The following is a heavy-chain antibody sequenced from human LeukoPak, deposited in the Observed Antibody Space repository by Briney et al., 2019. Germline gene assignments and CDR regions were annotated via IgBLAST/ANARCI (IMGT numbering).Heavy chain of an antibody. V-gene: IGHV3-21*01. D-gene: IGHD3-16*01. Sequence: GESLTLSCAASGFTFSSYSMNWVRQAPGKGLEWVSSISSSSSYIYYADSVKGRFTTSRDNAKNSLYLQMNSLRAEDTAVYYCARDWGYYYYYGMDVWGQGTTVTVSS. CDR2: ISSSSSYI. CDR3: ARDWGYYYYYGMDV. CDR1: GFTFSSYS. J-gene: IGHJ6*02.